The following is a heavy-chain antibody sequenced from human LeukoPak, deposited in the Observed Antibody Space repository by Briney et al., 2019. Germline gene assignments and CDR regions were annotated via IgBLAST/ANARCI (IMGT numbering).Heavy chain of an antibody. CDR3: ARDRGPPFDY. J-gene: IGHJ4*02. Sequence: SETLSLTCTVSGGSISSYYWSWIRQPPGKGLEWIGYIYTSGSTNYNPSLKSRVTISVDTSKNQFSLKLSSVTAADTAVYYCARDRGPPFDYWGQGTLVTVSS. V-gene: IGHV4-4*09. CDR2: IYTSGST. CDR1: GGSISSYY.